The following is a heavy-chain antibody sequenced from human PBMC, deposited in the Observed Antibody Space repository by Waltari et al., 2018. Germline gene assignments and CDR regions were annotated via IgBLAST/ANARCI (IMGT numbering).Heavy chain of an antibody. V-gene: IGHV1-3*03. CDR2: INAGNGNT. CDR1: GYTFTSYA. CDR3: ARGAVYYYDSSGYGAFDY. J-gene: IGHJ4*02. Sequence: QVQLVQSGAEVKKPGASVKVSCKASGYTFTSYAMHWVRQAPGQRLEWMGWINAGNGNTKNSQEFKGRVTITRDTSASTAYMELSSLRSEDMAVYYCARGAVYYYDSSGYGAFDYWGQGTLVTVSS. D-gene: IGHD3-22*01.